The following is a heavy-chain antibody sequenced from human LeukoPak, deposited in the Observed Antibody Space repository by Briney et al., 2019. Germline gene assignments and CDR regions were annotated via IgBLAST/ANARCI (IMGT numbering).Heavy chain of an antibody. CDR3: ARDKNPSSYGFPLYYFDY. CDR2: INPNSGGT. Sequence: ASVKVSCKASGYTFTGYYMHWVRQAPGQGLEWMGWINPNSGGTNYAQKFQGWVTMTRDTSISTAYMEVGRLRSDDTAVYYCARDKNPSSYGFPLYYFDYWGQGTLVTVSS. D-gene: IGHD5-18*01. CDR1: GYTFTGYY. V-gene: IGHV1-2*04. J-gene: IGHJ4*02.